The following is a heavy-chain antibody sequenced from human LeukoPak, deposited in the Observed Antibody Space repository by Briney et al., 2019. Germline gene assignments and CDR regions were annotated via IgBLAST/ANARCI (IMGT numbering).Heavy chain of an antibody. CDR1: GGSISSSKYY. D-gene: IGHD5-24*01. V-gene: IGHV4-39*01. CDR2: IYYSGTT. Sequence: SETLSLTCTVSGGSISSSKYYWGWIRQPPGKGLEWIGSIYYSGTTYYNPSLKRRVTISVDTSKHQFSLRLTSVTAADTAVYYCARPQKEMATITSVVAFDYWGQGTLVTVSS. CDR3: ARPQKEMATITSVVAFDY. J-gene: IGHJ4*02.